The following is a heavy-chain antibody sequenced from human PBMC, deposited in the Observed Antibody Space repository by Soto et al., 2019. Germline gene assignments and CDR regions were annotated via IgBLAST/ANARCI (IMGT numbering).Heavy chain of an antibody. D-gene: IGHD2-2*01. CDR2: ISAYNGNT. V-gene: IGHV1-18*01. CDR3: ARVGVRPAAQPHYYYYYMDV. Sequence: QVQLVQSGAEVKKPGASVKVSCKASGYTFTSYGISWVRQAPGQGLEWMGWISAYNGNTNYAQKLQGRVTMTTDTYTSTAYVELRSMRSDDTAVYYCARVGVRPAAQPHYYYYYMDVWGQGTTVTVSS. J-gene: IGHJ6*03. CDR1: GYTFTSYG.